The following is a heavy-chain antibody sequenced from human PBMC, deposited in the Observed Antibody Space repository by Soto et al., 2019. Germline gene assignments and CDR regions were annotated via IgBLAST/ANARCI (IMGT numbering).Heavy chain of an antibody. V-gene: IGHV4-39*02. D-gene: IGHD3-3*01. CDR1: GGSIDSGDYY. Sequence: QLQLQESGPGLVKPSETLSLTCTVSGGSIDSGDYYWGWVRQSPGKGLEWIGSISSSGVTSYNPSRQNRITMSVDSSMTHFSLRLTSVTAADAAVYFCVRPLRFLEWITFRHWGQGTQVTVSS. J-gene: IGHJ4*02. CDR2: ISSSGVT. CDR3: VRPLRFLEWITFRH.